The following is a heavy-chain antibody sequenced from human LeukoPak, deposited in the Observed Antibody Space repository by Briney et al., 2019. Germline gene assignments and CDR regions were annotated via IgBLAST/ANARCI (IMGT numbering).Heavy chain of an antibody. V-gene: IGHV4-34*01. D-gene: IGHD3-16*02. CDR1: GGSFSGYY. CDR2: INHSGST. CDR3: ARATAGDYVWGSYRYTTLAFDY. Sequence: KPSETLSLTCAVYGGSFSGYYWSWIRQPPRKGLEWIGEINHSGSTNYNPSLKSRVTISVDTSKNQFSLKLSSVTAADTAVYYCARATAGDYVWGSYRYTTLAFDYWGQGTLVTVSS. J-gene: IGHJ4*02.